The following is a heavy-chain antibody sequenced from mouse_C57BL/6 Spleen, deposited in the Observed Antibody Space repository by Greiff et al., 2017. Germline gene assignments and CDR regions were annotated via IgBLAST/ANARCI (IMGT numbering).Heavy chain of an antibody. J-gene: IGHJ2*01. Sequence: QVQLQQPGAELVKPGASVKLSCKASGYTFTSYWMHWVKQRPGQGLEWIGMIHPNSGSTNYNEKFKSKATLTVDKSSSTAYMQLSSLTSEDSAVYDCARGEIYYYGSSYCDYWGQGTTLTVSS. CDR3: ARGEIYYYGSSYCDY. D-gene: IGHD1-1*01. CDR1: GYTFTSYW. CDR2: IHPNSGST. V-gene: IGHV1-64*01.